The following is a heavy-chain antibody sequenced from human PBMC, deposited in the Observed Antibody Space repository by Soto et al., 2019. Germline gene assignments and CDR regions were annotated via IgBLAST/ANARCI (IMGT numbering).Heavy chain of an antibody. D-gene: IGHD1-1*01. CDR2: ITAHSGGT. V-gene: IGHV1-2*02. Sequence: ASVKVSCKASGFSFTGYYIHWLRQAPGQGLEWMGWITAHSGGTEYAQRLQGRVTLTTDTSTATAYLTLTSLTSDDTAVYYCARGQKLFQDGRFDYWGQGTLVTVSS. CDR1: GFSFTGYY. J-gene: IGHJ4*02. CDR3: ARGQKLFQDGRFDY.